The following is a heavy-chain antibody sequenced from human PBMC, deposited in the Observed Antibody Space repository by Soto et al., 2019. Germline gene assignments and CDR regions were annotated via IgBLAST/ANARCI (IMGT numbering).Heavy chain of an antibody. D-gene: IGHD3-22*01. CDR2: FDPEDGET. V-gene: IGHV1-24*01. J-gene: IGHJ1*01. CDR3: ASGSFYDSRVYFQH. CDR1: GYTLTELS. Sequence: ASVKVSCKVSGYTLTELSMHWVRQAPGKGLEWMGGFDPEDGETIYAQKFQGRVTMTEDTSTDTAYMELRSLRSDDTAVYYCASGSFYDSRVYFQHWGQGTLVTVSS.